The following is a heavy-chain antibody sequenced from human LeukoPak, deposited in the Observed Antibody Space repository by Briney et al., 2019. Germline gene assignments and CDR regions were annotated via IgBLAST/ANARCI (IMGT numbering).Heavy chain of an antibody. CDR1: GGSFSGYY. CDR2: INHSGST. Sequence: SETLSLTCAVYGGSFSGYYWSWIRQPPGKGLEWIGEINHSGSTNYNPSLKSRVTISVDTSKNQFSLKLSSVTAADTAVYYCARGLRKSLDYGGQGTLVTVSS. J-gene: IGHJ4*02. V-gene: IGHV4-34*01. CDR3: ARGLRKSLDY.